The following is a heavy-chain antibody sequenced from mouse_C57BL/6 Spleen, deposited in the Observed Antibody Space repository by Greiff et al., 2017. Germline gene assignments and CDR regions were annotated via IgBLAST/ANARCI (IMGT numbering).Heavy chain of an antibody. CDR3: ARKLGYDYDYYAMDY. V-gene: IGHV2-2*01. D-gene: IGHD2-4*01. Sequence: QVQLQQSGPGLVQPSQSLSITCPVSGFSLTSYGVHWVRQSPGTGLEWLGVIWSGGSTDYNAAFISRLSISKDNSKSQVFFKMNSLQADDTAIYYCARKLGYDYDYYAMDYWGQGTSVTVSS. J-gene: IGHJ4*01. CDR1: GFSLTSYG. CDR2: IWSGGST.